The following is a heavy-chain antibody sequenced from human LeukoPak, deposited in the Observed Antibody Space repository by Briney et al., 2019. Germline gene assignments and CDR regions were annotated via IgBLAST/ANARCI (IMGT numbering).Heavy chain of an antibody. J-gene: IGHJ5*02. CDR1: GGTFSGYY. D-gene: IGHD2-2*01. CDR2: INHSGST. Sequence: SETLSLTCAVYGGTFSGYYWSWIRQPPGKGLEWIGEINHSGSTNYNPSLTSRVTISVDTSKNQFSLKLSSVTAADTAVYYGARGRHCSSTSCYFVWFDPWGQGTLVTVSS. V-gene: IGHV4-34*01. CDR3: ARGRHCSSTSCYFVWFDP.